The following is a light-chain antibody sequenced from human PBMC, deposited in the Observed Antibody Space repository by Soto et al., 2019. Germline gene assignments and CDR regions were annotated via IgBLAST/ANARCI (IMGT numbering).Light chain of an antibody. J-gene: IGKJ4*01. CDR3: QQYGNSPLT. Sequence: EIVLTQCPGTLSLSPGERVTLSCRASQSVTSNYLAWYQQKPGQAPGLLIHGASSRATGIPDRFSGRGSGTDFTLTISRLEPEDSAVYYCQQYGNSPLTFGGGTKVEIK. V-gene: IGKV3-20*01. CDR1: QSVTSNY. CDR2: GAS.